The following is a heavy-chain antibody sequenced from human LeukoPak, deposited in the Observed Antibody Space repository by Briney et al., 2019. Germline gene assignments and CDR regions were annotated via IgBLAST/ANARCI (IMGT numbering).Heavy chain of an antibody. Sequence: SETLSLTCTVSGGSISSSAYYWGWIRQPPGKGLEWIGLIYYSGSTNYNPSLKSRVTMSVDTSKNQFSLKLTSVTAADTAVYYCASTIIEYTSSSAFDPWGQGTLVTVSS. V-gene: IGHV4-61*05. CDR3: ASTIIEYTSSSAFDP. CDR1: GGSISSSAYY. CDR2: IYYSGST. J-gene: IGHJ5*02. D-gene: IGHD6-6*01.